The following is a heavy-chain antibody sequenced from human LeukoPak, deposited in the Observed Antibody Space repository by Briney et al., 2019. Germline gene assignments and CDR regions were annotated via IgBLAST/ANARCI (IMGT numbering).Heavy chain of an antibody. CDR1: GFTFDDYG. J-gene: IGHJ4*02. V-gene: IGHV3-20*04. CDR2: INWNGGST. CDR3: ARVNYDFWSGYSDY. Sequence: PGGSLRLSCAASGFTFDDYGMSWVRQAPGKGLEWVSGINWNGGSTGYADSVKGRFTIPRDNAKNSLYLQMNSLRAEDTALYYCARVNYDFWSGYSDYWGQGTLVTVSS. D-gene: IGHD3-3*01.